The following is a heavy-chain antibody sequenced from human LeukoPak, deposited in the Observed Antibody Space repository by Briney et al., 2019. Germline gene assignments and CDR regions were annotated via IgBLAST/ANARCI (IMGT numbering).Heavy chain of an antibody. V-gene: IGHV1-69*06. CDR1: GGTFSSYA. J-gene: IGHJ6*03. CDR3: ASPYDYVWGAHYYMDV. Sequence: SVKVSCKASGGTFSSYASSWVRQAAGQGLEWMGRIIPIFGTANYAQKFQGRVTITADKSTSTAYMELSSLRSEDTAVYYCASPYDYVWGAHYYMDVWGKGTTVTVSS. CDR2: IIPIFGTA. D-gene: IGHD3-16*01.